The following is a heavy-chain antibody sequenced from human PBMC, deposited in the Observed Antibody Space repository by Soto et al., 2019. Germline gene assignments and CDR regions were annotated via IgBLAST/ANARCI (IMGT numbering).Heavy chain of an antibody. CDR3: AGDPPATCFGLDV. V-gene: IGHV3-33*01. Sequence: QVQLVESGGGVVQPGGSLRLSCAASGFIFNDYAMHWVRQAPGKGLEWVSFIWYDGSNKHYADSVEGRFTIARDNTKNPPPSQMNRPRPEDTAGYFCAGDPPATCFGLDVWGQGTTVTV. CDR1: GFIFNDYA. J-gene: IGHJ6*02. D-gene: IGHD1-1*01. CDR2: IWYDGSNK.